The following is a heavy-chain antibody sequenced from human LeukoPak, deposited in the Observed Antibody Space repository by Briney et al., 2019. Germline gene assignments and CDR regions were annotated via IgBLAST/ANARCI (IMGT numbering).Heavy chain of an antibody. D-gene: IGHD2-15*01. CDR1: GFTFSSYS. V-gene: IGHV3-21*01. J-gene: IGHJ6*02. CDR2: ISSSSSYI. Sequence: PGGSLRLSCAASGFTFSSYSMNWVRQAPGKGLEWVSSISSSSSYIYYADSVKGRFTISRDNAKTSLYLQMNSLRAEDTAVYYCAREDIVVVVAASRDYYYYGMDVWGQGTTVTVSS. CDR3: AREDIVVVVAASRDYYYYGMDV.